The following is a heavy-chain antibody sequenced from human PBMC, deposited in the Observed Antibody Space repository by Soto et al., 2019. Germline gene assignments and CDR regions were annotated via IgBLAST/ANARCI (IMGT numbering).Heavy chain of an antibody. Sequence: SETLPLTCTVSGGSISSGGYYWSWIRQHPGKGLEWIGYIYYSGSTYYNPSLKSRVTISVDTSKNQFSLKLSSVTAADTAVYYCARDRRHHDYYGSGSSPYYYYGMDVWGQGTTVTVSS. J-gene: IGHJ6*02. CDR3: ARDRRHHDYYGSGSSPYYYYGMDV. V-gene: IGHV4-31*03. CDR2: IYYSGST. CDR1: GGSISSGGYY. D-gene: IGHD3-10*01.